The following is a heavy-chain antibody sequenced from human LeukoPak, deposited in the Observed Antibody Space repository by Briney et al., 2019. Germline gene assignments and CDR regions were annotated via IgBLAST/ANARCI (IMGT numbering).Heavy chain of an antibody. D-gene: IGHD6-19*01. V-gene: IGHV1-2*02. CDR3: ARVGWNSGWYRPFDY. Sequence: ASVKVSCKASGYTFTGYYMHWVRQAPGQGLEWMGWINPNSGGTNYAQKFQGRVTMTRDTSISTAYMELSRLRSDDTAVYYCARVGWNSGWYRPFDYWGQGTLVTVSS. CDR2: INPNSGGT. J-gene: IGHJ4*02. CDR1: GYTFTGYY.